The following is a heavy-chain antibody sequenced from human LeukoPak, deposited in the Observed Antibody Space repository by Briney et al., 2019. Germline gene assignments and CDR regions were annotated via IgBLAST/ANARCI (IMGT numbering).Heavy chain of an antibody. V-gene: IGHV3-7*04. CDR3: TGGALDY. CDR2: INQDGREK. J-gene: IGHJ4*02. CDR1: GFTFSDYW. Sequence: GGSLRLSCAASGFTFSDYWMSWVRQAPGEGLEWVAKINQDGREKNFVDSVKGRFTISTDNPHNSLFLQMDSLRAEDTAVYYCTGGALDYWGQGALVSVSS.